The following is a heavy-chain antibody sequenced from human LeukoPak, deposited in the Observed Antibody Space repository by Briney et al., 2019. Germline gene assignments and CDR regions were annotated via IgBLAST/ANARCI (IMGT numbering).Heavy chain of an antibody. CDR1: GYTFSNFG. J-gene: IGHJ4*02. CDR3: ARDGTSTDDY. CDR2: ISGNNDDP. Sequence: ASVRVSCKTSGYTFSNFGINWVRQAPGQGLEWMGWISGNNDDPNYGQKFQGRFTVTTDSSTSTAYMELRNLRFDDTAVYYCARDGTSTDDYWGQGTLVTVSS. D-gene: IGHD2-2*01. V-gene: IGHV1-18*01.